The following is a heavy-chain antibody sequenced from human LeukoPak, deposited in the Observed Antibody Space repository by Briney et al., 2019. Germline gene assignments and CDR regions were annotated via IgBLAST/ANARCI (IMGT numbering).Heavy chain of an antibody. Sequence: SETLSLTCTVSGGSISSYYWSWIRQPPGKGLEWIGYIYYSGSTNYNPSLKSRVTISVDTSKNQFSLRLSSVTAADTAVYYCARGLPDKGFDPWGQGTLVTVSS. J-gene: IGHJ5*02. D-gene: IGHD4-11*01. CDR3: ARGLPDKGFDP. V-gene: IGHV4-59*01. CDR1: GGSISSYY. CDR2: IYYSGST.